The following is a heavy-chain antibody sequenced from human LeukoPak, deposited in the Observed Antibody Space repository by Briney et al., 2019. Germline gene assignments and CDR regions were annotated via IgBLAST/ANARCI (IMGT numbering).Heavy chain of an antibody. CDR3: AKDRGSTWFGGFDY. V-gene: IGHV3-23*01. CDR1: GFSFINYA. D-gene: IGHD3-10*01. CDR2: IGGSGTRT. J-gene: IGHJ4*02. Sequence: GGSLRLSCAASGFSFINYAMSWVRQAPGKGLEWVSAIGGSGTRTYNADSVKGRFTISRDNSKNTLYLQMNSLRAEDTAVYYCAKDRGSTWFGGFDYWGQGTLVTVSS.